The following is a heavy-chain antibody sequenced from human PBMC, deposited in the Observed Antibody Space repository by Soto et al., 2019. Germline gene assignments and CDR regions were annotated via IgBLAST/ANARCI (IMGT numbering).Heavy chain of an antibody. Sequence: QVQLVESGGGVVQPGRSLRLSCAASGFTFSSYGMHWVRQAPGKGLEWVAVISDDGSNKYYADSVKGRFTISRDNSKNSLYLQMNRLGAEDAAVYSSAQAKYSGSYFDYWGQGTLVTVSS. CDR2: ISDDGSNK. CDR1: GFTFSSYG. J-gene: IGHJ4*02. CDR3: AQAKYSGSYFDY. D-gene: IGHD1-26*01. V-gene: IGHV3-30*18.